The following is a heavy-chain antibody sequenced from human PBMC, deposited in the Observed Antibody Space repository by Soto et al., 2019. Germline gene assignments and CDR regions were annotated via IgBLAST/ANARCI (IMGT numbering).Heavy chain of an antibody. CDR1: GFSLSTSGVG. CDR3: AHSRELWFGELLVWFDP. V-gene: IGHV2-5*02. J-gene: IGHJ5*02. D-gene: IGHD3-10*01. CDR2: IYWDDDK. Sequence: SGPTLVKPTQTLTLTCTFSGFSLSTSGVGVGWIRQPPGKALEWLALIYWDDDKRYSPSLKSRLTITKDTSKNQVVLTMTNMDPVDTATYYCAHSRELWFGELLVWFDPWGQGTLVTVSS.